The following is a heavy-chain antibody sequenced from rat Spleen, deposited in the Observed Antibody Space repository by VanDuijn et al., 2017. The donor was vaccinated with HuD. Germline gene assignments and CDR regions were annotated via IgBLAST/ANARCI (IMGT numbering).Heavy chain of an antibody. D-gene: IGHD4-3*01. CDR2: INYDGSST. Sequence: EVQLVESGGGLVQPGRSMKLSCAASGFTFSNYYMAWVRQAPRKGLEWVASINYDGSSTYYRDSVKGRFPLSRDNAKSSLYLQMDSLRSEDTATYYCARWDSGFDYWGQGVMVTVSS. CDR1: GFTFSNYY. V-gene: IGHV5-22*01. J-gene: IGHJ2*01. CDR3: ARWDSGFDY.